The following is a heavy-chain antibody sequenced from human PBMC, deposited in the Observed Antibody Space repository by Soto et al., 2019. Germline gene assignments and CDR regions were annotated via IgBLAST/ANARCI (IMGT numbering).Heavy chain of an antibody. Sequence: QITLKESGPTLVKPTQTLTLTCTLSGFSLSRTRMAVGWIRQPPGKALEWLQLIYWYYDKRYSPFLNSRLTITKDTSKNQVVLTMSNMDRVDTARYYCAHIVVAGLGYYFAYWGQGTLVTVSS. CDR1: GFSLSRTRMA. J-gene: IGHJ4*02. CDR3: AHIVVAGLGYYFAY. D-gene: IGHD6-19*01. CDR2: IYWYYDK. V-gene: IGHV2-5*01.